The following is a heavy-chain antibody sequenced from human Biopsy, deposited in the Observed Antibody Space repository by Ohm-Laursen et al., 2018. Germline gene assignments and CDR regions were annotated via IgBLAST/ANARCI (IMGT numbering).Heavy chain of an antibody. CDR3: VRGSLKMDY. CDR2: IFPTGIT. J-gene: IGHJ4*02. Sequence: SDTLSLTCNVSGGDINNYYWSWIRQPAGKGLEWIGRIFPTGITNYNPSLKSRVTMSVDTSKNEFSLRLTSVTAADTAVYYCVRGSLKMDYWGQGTLVTVSS. CDR1: GGDINNYY. V-gene: IGHV4-4*07. D-gene: IGHD3-9*01.